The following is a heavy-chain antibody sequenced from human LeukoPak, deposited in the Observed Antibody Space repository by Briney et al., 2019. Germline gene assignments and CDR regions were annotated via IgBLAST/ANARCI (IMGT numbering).Heavy chain of an antibody. CDR2: ISASGGST. D-gene: IGHD2-21*02. CDR1: GGSFSGYY. J-gene: IGHJ4*02. CDR3: AREVSVPSGGACGGACYWARPFDY. V-gene: IGHV3-23*01. Sequence: ETLSLTCAVYGGSFSGYYWSWVRQAPGKGLEWVSAISASGGSTYYANSVKGRFAISRDNSKNTVYLQMNSLRAEDTAVYYCAREVSVPSGGACGGACYWARPFDYWGQGTLVSVSS.